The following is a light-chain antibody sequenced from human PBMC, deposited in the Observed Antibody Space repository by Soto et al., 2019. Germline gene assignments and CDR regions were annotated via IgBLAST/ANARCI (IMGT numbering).Light chain of an antibody. Sequence: MGLTQAPGTLSLSPWERATLSCRASQSVNSNYLAWHQQKPGQAPRLLIYGASTRATGIPARFSGSGSGTEFTLTISSLQPDDFAPYYCQQYNNYPLTFGGGTKVDIK. CDR2: GAS. CDR3: QQYNNYPLT. CDR1: QSVNSN. J-gene: IGKJ4*01. V-gene: IGKV3-15*01.